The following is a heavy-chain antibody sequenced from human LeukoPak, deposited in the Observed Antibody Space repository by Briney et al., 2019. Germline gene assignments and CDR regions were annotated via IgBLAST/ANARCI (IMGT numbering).Heavy chain of an antibody. Sequence: ASVKVSCKASGYTFATYNINWVRQATGQGLEWMGWMNPNSGNTGYGPKFQGRVTMTRDTSITTAYMELSSLGSADTAVYYCARQQQRGDAFDIWGQGTIVAVSS. V-gene: IGHV1-8*02. J-gene: IGHJ3*02. D-gene: IGHD6-13*01. CDR2: MNPNSGNT. CDR3: ARQQQRGDAFDI. CDR1: GYTFATYN.